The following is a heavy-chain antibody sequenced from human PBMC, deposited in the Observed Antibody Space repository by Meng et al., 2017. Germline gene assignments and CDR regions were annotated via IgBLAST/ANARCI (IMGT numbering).Heavy chain of an antibody. J-gene: IGHJ3*02. Sequence: QVEVQQWGAGLLKPSETLSLTCAVYGGSFSGYYWSWIRQPPGKGLEWIGEINHSGSTNYNPSLKSRVTISVDTSKNQFSLKLSSVTAADTAVYYCARGPPKSVGALLSDAFDIWGQGTMVTVAS. V-gene: IGHV4-34*01. CDR3: ARGPPKSVGALLSDAFDI. CDR2: INHSGST. D-gene: IGHD1-26*01. CDR1: GGSFSGYY.